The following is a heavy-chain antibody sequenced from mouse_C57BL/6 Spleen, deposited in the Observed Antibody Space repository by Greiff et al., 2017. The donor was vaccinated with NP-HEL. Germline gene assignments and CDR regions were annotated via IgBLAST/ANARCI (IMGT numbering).Heavy chain of an antibody. Sequence: VQLQQPGAELVKPGASVKLSCKASGYTFTSYWMQWVKQRPGQGLEWIGEIDPSDSYTNYNQKFKGKATLTVDTSSSTAYMQLSSLTSEDSAVYYGARDTTPYAMDYWGQGTSVTVSS. V-gene: IGHV1-50*01. J-gene: IGHJ4*01. CDR2: IDPSDSYT. D-gene: IGHD1-1*01. CDR1: GYTFTSYW. CDR3: ARDTTPYAMDY.